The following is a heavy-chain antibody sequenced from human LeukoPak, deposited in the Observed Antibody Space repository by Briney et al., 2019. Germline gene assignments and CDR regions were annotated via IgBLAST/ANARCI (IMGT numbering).Heavy chain of an antibody. CDR2: IYYSGST. D-gene: IGHD3-16*01. Sequence: PSETLSLICTVSGGSISSSSYYWGWIRQPPGKGLEWIGSIYYSGSTYYNPSLKSRVTISVDTSKNQFSLKLSSVTAADTAVYYCARRALIFPPRGFDPWGQGTLVAVSS. V-gene: IGHV4-39*01. CDR1: GGSISSSSYY. J-gene: IGHJ5*02. CDR3: ARRALIFPPRGFDP.